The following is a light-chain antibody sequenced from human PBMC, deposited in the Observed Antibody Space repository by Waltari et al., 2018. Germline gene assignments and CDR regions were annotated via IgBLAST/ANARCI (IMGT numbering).Light chain of an antibody. J-gene: IGKJ4*01. V-gene: IGKV1-39*01. CDR3: QQSYRAPQT. CDR1: QSISTS. CDR2: AAS. Sequence: DIQVTQSPSSLSASVGDRVTITCRTSQSISTSLNWDQQEPGKPPKLLHFAASALQSGVSSRFSGSGSQTDFTLTIRNLQPEDFATYYCQQSYRAPQTFGGGTKVDMK.